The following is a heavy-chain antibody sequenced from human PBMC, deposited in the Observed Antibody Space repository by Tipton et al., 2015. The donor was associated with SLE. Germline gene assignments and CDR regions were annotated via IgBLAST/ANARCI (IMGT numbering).Heavy chain of an antibody. CDR2: IYSTGTS. CDR3: ARDQGAGSYWTAPLFDY. D-gene: IGHD3-10*01. J-gene: IGHJ4*02. Sequence: TLSLTCTVSGGSISNYYLSRIRQPAGKGLEWFGRIYSTGTSNYNPSLKSRVTISVDMSKNQFSLKLSSVTAADTAVYYCARDQGAGSYWTAPLFDYWGQGTLVTVSS. V-gene: IGHV4-4*07. CDR1: GGSISNYY.